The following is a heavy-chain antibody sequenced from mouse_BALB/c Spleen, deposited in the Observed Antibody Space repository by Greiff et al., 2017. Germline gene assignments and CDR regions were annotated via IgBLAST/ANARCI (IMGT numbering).Heavy chain of an antibody. D-gene: IGHD1-1*01. J-gene: IGHJ3*01. CDR1: GYAFSSSW. V-gene: IGHV1-82*01. Sequence: QVQLQQSGPELVKPGASVKISCKASGYAFSSSWMNWVKQRPGQGLEWIGRIYPGDGDTNYNGKFKGKATLTADKSSSTAYMQLSSLTSVDSAVYFCARRAYGSSSFSYWGQGTLVTVSA. CDR2: IYPGDGDT. CDR3: ARRAYGSSSFSY.